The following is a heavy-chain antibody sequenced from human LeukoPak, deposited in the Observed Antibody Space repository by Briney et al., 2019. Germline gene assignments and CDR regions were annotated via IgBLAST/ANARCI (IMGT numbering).Heavy chain of an antibody. Sequence: ASVKVSCKASGYTFTSYYMHWVRQAPGQGLEWMGWINPNSGGTNYAQKFQGRVTMTRDTSISTAYMELSRLRSDDTAVYYCARDSLGYCSSTSCYAYWFDPWGQGTLVTVSS. J-gene: IGHJ5*02. CDR3: ARDSLGYCSSTSCYAYWFDP. D-gene: IGHD2-2*01. CDR1: GYTFTSYY. V-gene: IGHV1-2*02. CDR2: INPNSGGT.